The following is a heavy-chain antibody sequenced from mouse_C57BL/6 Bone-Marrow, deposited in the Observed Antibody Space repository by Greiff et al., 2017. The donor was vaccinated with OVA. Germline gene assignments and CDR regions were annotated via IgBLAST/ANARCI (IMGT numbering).Heavy chain of an antibody. CDR2: INPNYGTT. V-gene: IGHV1-39*01. CDR3: AREDLLWYPYAMDY. J-gene: IGHJ4*01. CDR1: GYSFTDYN. D-gene: IGHD2-1*01. Sequence: VQLQQPGPELVKPGASVKISCKASGYSFTDYNMNWVKQSNGKSLEWIGVINPNYGTTSYNQKFKGKATLTVDQSSSTAYMQLNSLTSEDSAVYYCAREDLLWYPYAMDYWGQGTSVTVSS.